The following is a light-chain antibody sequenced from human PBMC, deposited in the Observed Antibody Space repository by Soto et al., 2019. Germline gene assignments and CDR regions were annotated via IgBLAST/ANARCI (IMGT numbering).Light chain of an antibody. CDR3: QSSDASLSGYV. J-gene: IGLJ1*01. Sequence: QSVLTQPPSVSGAPGQRVTISCTGSSSNIGGGYDVHWYQQLPGTAPKLLIYGNSNRPSGVPDRFSGSKSGTSASLAITGLQAEDEADDYCQSSDASLSGYVFGTGTKLTVL. CDR1: SSNIGGGYD. V-gene: IGLV1-40*01. CDR2: GNS.